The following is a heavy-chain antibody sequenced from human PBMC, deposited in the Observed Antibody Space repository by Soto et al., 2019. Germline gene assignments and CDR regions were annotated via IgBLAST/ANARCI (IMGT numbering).Heavy chain of an antibody. J-gene: IGHJ4*02. CDR3: ARKEGELYESFDY. CDR2: IRSKANSYAT. V-gene: IGHV3-73*01. Sequence: GGSLRLSCAASGLTFSGSAIHWVRQASGKGLEWVGRIRSKANSYATAYAASVKGRFTISRDDSKNTAYLQMNSLKTEDTAVYYCARKEGELYESFDYWGQGTLVTVSS. D-gene: IGHD3-16*01. CDR1: GLTFSGSA.